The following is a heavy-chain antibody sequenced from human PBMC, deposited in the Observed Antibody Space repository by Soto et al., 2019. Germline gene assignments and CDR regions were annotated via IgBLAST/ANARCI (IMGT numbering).Heavy chain of an antibody. CDR3: ARDGRLSTVTGGPDY. V-gene: IGHV1-18*01. D-gene: IGHD4-17*01. Sequence: QVQLVQSGGEVKMPGASVKVSCKASGYSFTSYGISWVRQAPGQRLEWMGWISAYNGNKFAEKFQDRVTMTTDTSTSTAYMELRSLSSDDTAVYYCARDGRLSTVTGGPDYWGQGTLVTVS. J-gene: IGHJ4*02. CDR2: ISAYNGN. CDR1: GYSFTSYG.